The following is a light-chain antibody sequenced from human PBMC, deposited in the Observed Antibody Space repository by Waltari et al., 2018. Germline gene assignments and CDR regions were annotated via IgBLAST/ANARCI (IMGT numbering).Light chain of an antibody. CDR3: NSRDSNGNPFV. J-gene: IGLJ1*01. CDR1: SLRSYY. V-gene: IGLV3-19*01. Sequence: SSEPTQDPAVSVALGQTVRITCQGDSLRSYYANWYRQKPGQAPLLVMYGKNNRPSGIPDRFSGSYSGDTASLTITGAQAEDEADYYCNSRDSNGNPFVFGPATKVTVL. CDR2: GKN.